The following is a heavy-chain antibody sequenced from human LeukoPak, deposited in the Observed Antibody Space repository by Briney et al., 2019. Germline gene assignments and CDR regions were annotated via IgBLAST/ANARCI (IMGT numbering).Heavy chain of an antibody. D-gene: IGHD3-22*01. CDR3: ATRGTYYDSSGYYYGY. J-gene: IGHJ4*02. Sequence: GGSLRLSCAASGFTFSGFGMHWVRQAPGKGLGWVAVILYDGSNKYYADSVKGRFTISRDNSKNTLHLQMNSLRAEDTAVYYCATRGTYYDSSGYYYGYWGQGTLVTVSS. V-gene: IGHV3-30*03. CDR1: GFTFSGFG. CDR2: ILYDGSNK.